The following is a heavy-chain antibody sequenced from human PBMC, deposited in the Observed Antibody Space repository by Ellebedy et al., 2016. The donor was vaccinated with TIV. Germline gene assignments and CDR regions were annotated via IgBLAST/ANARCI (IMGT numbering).Heavy chain of an antibody. CDR1: GVSIGDTRYY. V-gene: IGHV4-39*01. CDR2: IYYRGLT. Sequence: MPSETLSLTCVVSGVSIGDTRYYWAWIRQSPGKGLEWIGSIYYRGLTYESPSFKSRATISVATSKNQFSLKLSPVTAADTALYYCARHAPSYDFWSSPGFDYWGQGTLLTVSS. J-gene: IGHJ4*02. CDR3: ARHAPSYDFWSSPGFDY. D-gene: IGHD3-3*01.